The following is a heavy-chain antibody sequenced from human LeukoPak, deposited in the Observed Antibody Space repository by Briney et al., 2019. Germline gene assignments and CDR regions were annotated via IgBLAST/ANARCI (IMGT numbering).Heavy chain of an antibody. CDR3: ARGGYYGSGNDFRFDP. Sequence: SETLSLTCTVSGGSISSYYWSWIRQPPGKGLEWIGYIYYSGSTNYNPSLRSRVTISVDTSKNQFSLKLNSVTAADTAVYYCARGGYYGSGNDFRFDPWGQGTLVTVSS. CDR2: IYYSGST. J-gene: IGHJ5*02. V-gene: IGHV4-59*01. CDR1: GGSISSYY. D-gene: IGHD3-10*01.